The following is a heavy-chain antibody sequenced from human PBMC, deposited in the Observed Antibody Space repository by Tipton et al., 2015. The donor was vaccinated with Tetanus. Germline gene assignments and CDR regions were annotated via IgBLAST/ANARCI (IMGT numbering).Heavy chain of an antibody. CDR2: ISSGGNYI. CDR1: GFSLSSYS. CDR3: AKVGNYGVNVDAFDI. V-gene: IGHV3-21*01. J-gene: IGHJ3*02. D-gene: IGHD4-23*01. Sequence: SLRLSCEASGFSLSSYSMNWVRQAPGKGLDWVSSISSGGNYIYYADSVKGRFTISRDGNSLYLQMNSLRAEDTALYYCAKVGNYGVNVDAFDIWGQGTMVTVSS.